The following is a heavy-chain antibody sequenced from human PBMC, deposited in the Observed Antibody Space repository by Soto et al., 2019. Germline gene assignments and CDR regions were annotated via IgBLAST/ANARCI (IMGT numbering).Heavy chain of an antibody. D-gene: IGHD2-15*01. V-gene: IGHV1-8*01. CDR1: GYTFTSYD. Sequence: QVQLVQSGAEVKKPGASVKVSCKASGYTFTSYDINWVRQATGQGLEWMGWMNPTSGSTGYAQKFQGRVTMTRDTSMSTAYMELSSLRSEDTAVFYCATCTGGRSCYDYYFDHWGQGTLVTVSS. CDR2: MNPTSGST. J-gene: IGHJ4*02. CDR3: ATCTGGRSCYDYYFDH.